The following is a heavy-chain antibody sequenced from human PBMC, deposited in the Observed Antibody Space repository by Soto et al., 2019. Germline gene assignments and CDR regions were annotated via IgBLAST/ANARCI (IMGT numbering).Heavy chain of an antibody. CDR3: ARGLVVPAGIRYYYYGMDV. Sequence: GASVKASFKSSGGTFSNYAISGVRQPPGQGLEWMGGIIPIFNTANYAQKFQGRVTITADKSTSTAYMELSSLRSEDTAVYYCARGLVVPAGIRYYYYGMDVWGQGTTVTVSS. CDR2: IIPIFNTA. CDR1: GGTFSNYA. V-gene: IGHV1-69*06. J-gene: IGHJ6*02. D-gene: IGHD2-2*01.